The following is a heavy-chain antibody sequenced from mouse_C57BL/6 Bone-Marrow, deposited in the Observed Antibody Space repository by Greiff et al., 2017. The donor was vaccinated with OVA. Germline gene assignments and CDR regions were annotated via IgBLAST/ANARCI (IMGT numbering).Heavy chain of an antibody. V-gene: IGHV1-50*01. Sequence: QVQLQQPGAELVKPGASVKLSCKASGYTFTSYWMQWVKQRPGQGLEWIGEIDPSDSYTNYNQKFKGKATLTVDTSSSPAYMQLSSLTSEDAAVYYCAGGSNYDFDYWGQGTTLTVSS. D-gene: IGHD2-5*01. CDR1: GYTFTSYW. CDR2: IDPSDSYT. J-gene: IGHJ2*01. CDR3: AGGSNYDFDY.